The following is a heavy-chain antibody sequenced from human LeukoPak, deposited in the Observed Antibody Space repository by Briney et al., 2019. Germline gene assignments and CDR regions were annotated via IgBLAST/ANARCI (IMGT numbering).Heavy chain of an antibody. CDR3: ARDQLPIVVVVAATYGMVV. CDR1: GGTFSSYA. V-gene: IGHV1-69*04. Sequence: SVKVSCKASGGTFSSYAISWVRQAPGQGLEWMGRIIPILGIANYAQKFQGRVTITADKSTSTAYMELSSLRSEDTAVYYCARDQLPIVVVVAATYGMVVWGQGTTVTVSS. J-gene: IGHJ6*02. D-gene: IGHD2-15*01. CDR2: IIPILGIA.